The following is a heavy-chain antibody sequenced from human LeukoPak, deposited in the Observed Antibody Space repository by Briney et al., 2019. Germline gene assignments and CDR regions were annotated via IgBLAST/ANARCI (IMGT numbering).Heavy chain of an antibody. J-gene: IGHJ1*01. CDR3: ARDLRTMITFGGVIVMGVGYFQH. CDR2: INPNTGGT. Sequence: GASVKVSCKASGYTFTGYYMHWVRQAPGQGLEWMGWINPNTGGTNYAQKFQGRVTMTRDTSISTAYMELSRLRSGDTAVYYCARDLRTMITFGGVIVMGVGYFQHWGQGTLVTVSS. V-gene: IGHV1-2*02. D-gene: IGHD3-16*02. CDR1: GYTFTGYY.